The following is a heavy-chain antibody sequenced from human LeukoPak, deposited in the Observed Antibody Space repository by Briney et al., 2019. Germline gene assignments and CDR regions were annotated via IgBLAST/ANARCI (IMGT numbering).Heavy chain of an antibody. Sequence: GASVKVSCKASGYTFTGYYIHWVRQAPGQGLEWMGWISAYNGNANYAQKLQGRVTMTTDTSTSTAYMELRSLRAEDTAVYYCAKDNYYGSGSYYLSRGLGYFDYWGQGTLVTVSS. J-gene: IGHJ4*02. CDR3: AKDNYYGSGSYYLSRGLGYFDY. V-gene: IGHV1-18*04. CDR1: GYTFTGYY. CDR2: ISAYNGNA. D-gene: IGHD3-10*01.